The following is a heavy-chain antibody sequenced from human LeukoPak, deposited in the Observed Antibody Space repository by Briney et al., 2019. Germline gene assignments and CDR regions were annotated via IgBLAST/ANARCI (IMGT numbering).Heavy chain of an antibody. CDR2: INPNSGGT. J-gene: IGHJ4*02. Sequence: ASVKVSCTASGYTFTGYYMHWVRQAPGQGLEWMGWINPNSGGTNYAQKFQGRVTMTRDTSISTAYMELSRLRSDDTAVYYCARDHDLGYSYGSGVSVDYWGQGTLVTVSS. CDR1: GYTFTGYY. CDR3: ARDHDLGYSYGSGVSVDY. V-gene: IGHV1-2*02. D-gene: IGHD5-18*01.